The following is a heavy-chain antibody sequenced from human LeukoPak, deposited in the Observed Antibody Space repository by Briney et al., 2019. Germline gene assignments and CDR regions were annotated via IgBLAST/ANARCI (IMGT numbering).Heavy chain of an antibody. Sequence: GGSLKLSCAASGFTFSGSAMHWVRQASGKGLEWVGRIRSKANSYATAYAASVKGRFTISRDDSKNTAYLQMNSLKTEDTAVYYCTRSRHSSSWYSCYYYMDVWGKGTTVTVSS. D-gene: IGHD6-13*01. CDR2: IRSKANSYAT. CDR3: TRSRHSSSWYSCYYYMDV. J-gene: IGHJ6*03. CDR1: GFTFSGSA. V-gene: IGHV3-73*01.